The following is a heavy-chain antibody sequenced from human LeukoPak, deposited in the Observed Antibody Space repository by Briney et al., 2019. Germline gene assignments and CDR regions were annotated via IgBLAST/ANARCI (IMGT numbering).Heavy chain of an antibody. Sequence: GRSLRLSCAASGFTFSSYATHWVRQAPGKGLEWVAVISYDGSNKYYADSVKGRFTISRDNSKNTLYLQMNSLRAEDTAVYYCARDRAVVPAAIGVYWGQGTLVTVSS. CDR3: ARDRAVVPAAIGVY. CDR2: ISYDGSNK. D-gene: IGHD2-2*02. CDR1: GFTFSSYA. V-gene: IGHV3-30-3*01. J-gene: IGHJ4*02.